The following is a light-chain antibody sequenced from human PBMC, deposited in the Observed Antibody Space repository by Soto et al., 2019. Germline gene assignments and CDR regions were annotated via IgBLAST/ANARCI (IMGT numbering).Light chain of an antibody. CDR2: GNS. CDR3: QSYDSSLSEV. J-gene: IGLJ1*01. Sequence: SVLTQPPSVSGAPGQRVTISCTGSSSNIVAGYDVHWYQQLPGTAPKLLIYGNSNRPSGVPDRFSGSKSGTSASLAITGLQAEDEADYYCQSYDSSLSEVFGTGTKLTVL. CDR1: SSNIVAGYD. V-gene: IGLV1-40*01.